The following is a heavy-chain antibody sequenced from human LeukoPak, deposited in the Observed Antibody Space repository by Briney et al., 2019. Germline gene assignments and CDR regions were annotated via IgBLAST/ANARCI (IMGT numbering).Heavy chain of an antibody. CDR3: ARVITIFGVDLGY. V-gene: IGHV1-8*01. D-gene: IGHD3-3*01. J-gene: IGHJ4*02. CDR2: MNPNSGNT. Sequence: ASVKVSCKASGYTFTSYDINWGRQATGQGLGWMGWMNPNSGNTGYAQTFQGRVTMTRNTYISTAYMELSSLRSEDTAVYYCARVITIFGVDLGYWGRGTLVTVSS. CDR1: GYTFTSYD.